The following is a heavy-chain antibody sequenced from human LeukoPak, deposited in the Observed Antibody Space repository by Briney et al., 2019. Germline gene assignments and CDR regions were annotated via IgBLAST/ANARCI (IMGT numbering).Heavy chain of an antibody. V-gene: IGHV4-30-4*08. CDR2: IYYSGST. CDR1: GGSISSGDYY. CDR3: AREGSSRVRLSAFDI. J-gene: IGHJ3*02. D-gene: IGHD1-26*01. Sequence: SETLSLTCTVSGGSISSGDYYWSWIRQPPGKGLEWIGYIYYSGSTYYNPSLKSRVTISVDKSKNQFSLKLSSVTAADTAVYYCAREGSSRVRLSAFDIWGQGTMVTVSS.